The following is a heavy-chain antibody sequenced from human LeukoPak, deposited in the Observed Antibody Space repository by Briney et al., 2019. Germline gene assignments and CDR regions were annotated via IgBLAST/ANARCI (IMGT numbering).Heavy chain of an antibody. D-gene: IGHD3-22*01. J-gene: IGHJ5*02. CDR2: ISGSASST. CDR3: ARDPRYYDSSENWFDP. Sequence: GGSLRLSRAASGFTFSSYAMSWVRQAPGKGLEWVSGISGSASSTHYADSVKGRFTISRDNSKNTLYLQMNSLRAEDTAVYFCARDPRYYDSSENWFDPWGQGTLVTVSS. CDR1: GFTFSSYA. V-gene: IGHV3-23*01.